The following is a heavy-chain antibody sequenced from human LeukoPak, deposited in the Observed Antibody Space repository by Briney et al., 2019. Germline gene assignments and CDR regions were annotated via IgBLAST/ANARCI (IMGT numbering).Heavy chain of an antibody. CDR3: ARGEYYGSGSYYPGDY. J-gene: IGHJ4*02. D-gene: IGHD3-10*01. CDR1: AGSISSGRYY. V-gene: IGHV4-31*01. CDR2: IHNSGST. Sequence: SESLSLTCTVSAGSISSGRYYWSWIRQHPGKGLKLIGYIHNSGSTYYTPSLKSPVSISVDTSKSHFSLRLSSVTAADTAVYYCARGEYYGSGSYYPGDYWGQGTLVTVSS.